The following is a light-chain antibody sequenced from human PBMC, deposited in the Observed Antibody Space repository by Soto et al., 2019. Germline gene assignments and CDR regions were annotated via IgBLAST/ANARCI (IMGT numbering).Light chain of an antibody. CDR2: SNN. V-gene: IGLV1-44*01. Sequence: QSALTQPPSASGTPGQRVTISCSGSSSNIGSNTVNWYQQLPGTAPKLLIYSNNQRPSGVPDRFSGSKSGTSASLAISGLQSEDEADYYCAAWDDSLSGLVFGGGTKLTVL. J-gene: IGLJ3*02. CDR1: SSNIGSNT. CDR3: AAWDDSLSGLV.